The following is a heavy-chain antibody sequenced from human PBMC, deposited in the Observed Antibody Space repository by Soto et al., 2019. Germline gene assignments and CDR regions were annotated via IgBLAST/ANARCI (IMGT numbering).Heavy chain of an antibody. CDR3: ARSPNDYFDY. J-gene: IGHJ4*02. CDR2: IYSGGST. Sequence: GGSLRLSCTASGFTFSSYAMSWVRQAPGKGLEWVSVIYSGGSTYYADSVKGRFTISRDNSKNTLCLQMNSLRAEDTAVYYCARSPNDYFDYWGQGTLVTVSS. CDR1: GFTFSSYA. V-gene: IGHV3-53*01.